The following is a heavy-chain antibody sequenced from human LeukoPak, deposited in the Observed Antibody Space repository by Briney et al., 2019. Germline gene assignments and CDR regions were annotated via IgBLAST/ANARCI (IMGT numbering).Heavy chain of an antibody. CDR1: GFTFSSYW. CDR2: INSDGSST. CDR3: ARERAAAGTRWFDP. D-gene: IGHD6-13*01. Sequence: GGSLRLSCATSGFTFSSYWMHWVRQAPGKGLVWVSRINSDGSSTSYADSVKGRFTISRDNAKNTLYLQMSSLRAEDTAVYYCARERAAAGTRWFDPWGQGTLVTVSS. J-gene: IGHJ5*02. V-gene: IGHV3-74*01.